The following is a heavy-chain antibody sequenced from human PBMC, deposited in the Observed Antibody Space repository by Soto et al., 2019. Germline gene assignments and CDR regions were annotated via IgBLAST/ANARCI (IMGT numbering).Heavy chain of an antibody. D-gene: IGHD2-15*01. J-gene: IGHJ6*02. CDR2: IRAYNGNT. CDR1: GYTFTSYG. Sequence: ASVKVSCKASGYTFTSYGISWVRQAPEQGLEWIGWIRAYNGNTNYAQKLQGRVTMTTDTSTSTAYMELRSLRSDDTAVYYCARHALTSRYCSGGSCLLTYYYYGMDVWGQGTTVTVSS. V-gene: IGHV1-18*01. CDR3: ARHALTSRYCSGGSCLLTYYYYGMDV.